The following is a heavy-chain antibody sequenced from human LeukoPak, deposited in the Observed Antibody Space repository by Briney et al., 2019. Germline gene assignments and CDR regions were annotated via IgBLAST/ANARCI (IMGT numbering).Heavy chain of an antibody. CDR1: GFTFSSYG. V-gene: IGHV3-33*01. CDR2: IWYDGSNK. D-gene: IGHD2-15*01. J-gene: IGHJ5*02. Sequence: QPGRSLRLSCAASGFTFSSYGMHWVRQAPGKGLEGVAVIWYDGSNKYYADSVKGRFTISRDNSKNTLYLQMNSLRAEDTAVYYCAREGVAATTGWFDPWGQGTLVTVSS. CDR3: AREGVAATTGWFDP.